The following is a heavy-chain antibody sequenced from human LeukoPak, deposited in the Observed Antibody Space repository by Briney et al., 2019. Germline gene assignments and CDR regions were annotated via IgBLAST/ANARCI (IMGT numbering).Heavy chain of an antibody. CDR2: IYYSGST. V-gene: IGHV4-31*03. D-gene: IGHD2-2*01. Sequence: SGTLSLTCTVSGGSISSGGYYWSWIRQHPGKGLEWIGYIYYSGSTYYNPSLKSRVTISVDTSKNQFSLKLSSVTAADTAVYYCARASTGVYIDYWGQGTLVTVSS. J-gene: IGHJ4*02. CDR3: ARASTGVYIDY. CDR1: GGSISSGGYY.